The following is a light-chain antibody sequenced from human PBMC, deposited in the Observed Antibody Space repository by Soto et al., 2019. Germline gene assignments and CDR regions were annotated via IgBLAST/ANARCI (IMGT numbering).Light chain of an antibody. CDR3: QQFGGSSRT. V-gene: IGKV3-20*01. CDR2: GAS. CDR1: QSVSSSY. Sequence: EIVLTQSPGTLSLSPGERATLSCRASQSVSSSYLAWYQQKPGQAPRLLIYGASSRATGIPDRFSGSGSRTDFTLTISRLEPEDFAVYYCQQFGGSSRTFGQGTKVDIK. J-gene: IGKJ1*01.